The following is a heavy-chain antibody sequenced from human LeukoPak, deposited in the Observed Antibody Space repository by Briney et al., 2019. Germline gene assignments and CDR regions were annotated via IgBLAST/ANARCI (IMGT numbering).Heavy chain of an antibody. Sequence: GGSLRLSCAASGFTFSSYWMHRVRQAPGKGLVWVSRINSDGSSTSYADSVKGRFTISRDNAKNTLYLQMNSLRAEDTAVYCCARDYGDYVNWFDPWGQGTLVTVSS. CDR2: INSDGSST. CDR1: GFTFSSYW. D-gene: IGHD4-17*01. V-gene: IGHV3-74*01. J-gene: IGHJ5*02. CDR3: ARDYGDYVNWFDP.